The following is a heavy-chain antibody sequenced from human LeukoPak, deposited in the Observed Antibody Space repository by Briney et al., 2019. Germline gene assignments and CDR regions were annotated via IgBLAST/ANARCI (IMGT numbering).Heavy chain of an antibody. Sequence: GGSLRLSCAASGFTFSSYGMHWVRQAPGKGLEWVAFIRYDGSNKYYADSVKGRFTISRDNSKNTLYLQMNSLRAEDTAVYYCANSVPAAPAAFDIWGQGTMVTVSS. D-gene: IGHD2-2*01. V-gene: IGHV3-30*02. CDR2: IRYDGSNK. CDR1: GFTFSSYG. CDR3: ANSVPAAPAAFDI. J-gene: IGHJ3*02.